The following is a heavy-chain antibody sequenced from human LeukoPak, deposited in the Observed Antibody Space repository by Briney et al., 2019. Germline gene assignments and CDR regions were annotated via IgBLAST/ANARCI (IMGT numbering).Heavy chain of an antibody. V-gene: IGHV1-8*01. CDR2: MNPNSGNT. J-gene: IGHJ6*04. D-gene: IGHD3-10*01. Sequence: ASVKVSCKASGYTFTSYDINWVRQATGQGLEWMGWMNPNSGNTGYAQKFQGRVTMTRNTSISTAYMELSSLRSEDTAVYYCARGLVYYYGSGSYADYYYYYGMDVWGKGTTVAVSS. CDR3: ARGLVYYYGSGSYADYYYYYGMDV. CDR1: GYTFTSYD.